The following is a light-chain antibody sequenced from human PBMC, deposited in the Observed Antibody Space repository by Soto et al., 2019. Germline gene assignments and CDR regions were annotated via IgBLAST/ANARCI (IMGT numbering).Light chain of an antibody. V-gene: IGLV2-14*01. J-gene: IGLJ2*01. CDR1: RSDVGGYNY. Sequence: QSALTQPASVSGSPGQSITISCTGTRSDVGGYNYVSWYQQHPGKAPKLMIYDVSNRPSGVSNRLSGSKSGNTASLTISGLQAEDEADYYCSSYTSSSTLVVFGGGTKLNVL. CDR2: DVS. CDR3: SSYTSSSTLVV.